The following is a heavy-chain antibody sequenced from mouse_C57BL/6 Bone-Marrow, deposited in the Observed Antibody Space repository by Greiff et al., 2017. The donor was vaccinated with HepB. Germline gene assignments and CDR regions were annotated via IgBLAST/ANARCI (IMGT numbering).Heavy chain of an antibody. CDR3: ARGRWLLWFAY. D-gene: IGHD2-3*01. J-gene: IGHJ3*01. CDR1: GYTFTDHI. Sequence: VQLQQSGAELASPGASVTLSCKASGYTFTDHIMNWVKKRPGQGLEWIGRIYPRSGNTYYNEKFKGKATLTADKSSSTAYMELRSLTSEDSAVYFCARGRWLLWFAYWGQGTLVTVSA. V-gene: IGHV1-81*01. CDR2: IYPRSGNT.